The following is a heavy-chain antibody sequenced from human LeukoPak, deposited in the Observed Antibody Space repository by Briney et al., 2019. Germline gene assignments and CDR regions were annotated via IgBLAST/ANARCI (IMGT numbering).Heavy chain of an antibody. CDR1: GFTFSSYA. D-gene: IGHD3-9*01. V-gene: IGHV3-23*01. CDR3: AKDPIVAYDITEIDY. CDR2: ISGSGGST. Sequence: GGSLRLSCAASGFTFSSYAMSWVRQAPGKGLEWVSAISGSGGSTYYADSVKGRFTISRDNSKNTLYLQMNSLRAEDTAVYYCAKDPIVAYDITEIDYWGQGTLVTVSS. J-gene: IGHJ4*02.